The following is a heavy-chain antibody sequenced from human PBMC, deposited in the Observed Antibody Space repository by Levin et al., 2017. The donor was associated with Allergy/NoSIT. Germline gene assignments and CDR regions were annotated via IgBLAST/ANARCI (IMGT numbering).Heavy chain of an antibody. J-gene: IGHJ4*02. CDR2: IHTDSGNP. CDR3: ARGTIPPVD. Sequence: ASVKVSCKASGYIFSDSAINWVRQAPGQELECLVWIHTDSGNPTYAQGLGARFAFSLDTSVSTAYLEITRLKSEDTAVYYCARGTIPPVDWGQGTLVSVSS. V-gene: IGHV7-4-1*02. CDR1: GYIFSDSA. D-gene: IGHD2-21*01.